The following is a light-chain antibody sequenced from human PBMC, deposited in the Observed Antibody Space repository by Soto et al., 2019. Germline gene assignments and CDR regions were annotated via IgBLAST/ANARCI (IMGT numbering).Light chain of an antibody. CDR2: TNN. CDR3: ATWDASQQSWV. J-gene: IGLJ3*02. V-gene: IGLV1-44*01. CDR1: SSNIGSHL. Sequence: QSVLTQPPSVSGTPGQRVTISCSGSSSNIGSHLVNWYQQLPGTAPRLLIYTNNQRPSGVTDRFSDSKSGTSASLAISGLLSDDEAHYYCATWDASQQSWVFGGGTKLTVL.